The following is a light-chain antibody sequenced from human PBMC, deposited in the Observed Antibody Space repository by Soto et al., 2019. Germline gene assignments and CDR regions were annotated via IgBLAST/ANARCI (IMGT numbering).Light chain of an antibody. Sequence: EVMLTQSPGTLSLSPGERATLSCRASQSIFSNYLAWYQQKSGQAPRLLIYGASNRATGIPDRFSGSGSGTDFTLPISRLEPEDFAVYYCHQYGTSPRTFGQGPKVEFK. CDR3: HQYGTSPRT. V-gene: IGKV3-20*01. CDR2: GAS. J-gene: IGKJ1*01. CDR1: QSIFSNY.